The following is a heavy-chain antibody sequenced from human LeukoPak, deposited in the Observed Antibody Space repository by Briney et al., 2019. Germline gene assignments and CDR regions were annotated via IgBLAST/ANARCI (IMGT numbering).Heavy chain of an antibody. CDR1: GYAFTGYF. J-gene: IGHJ3*01. CDR2: INPNSGDT. CDR3: ARDNSYGSLSAFDF. D-gene: IGHD5-18*01. Sequence: ASVKVSCKASGYAFTGYFFHWVGQAPGQGLEWMGWINPNSGDTNYAQKFQGRVTMTRDTSISTAYMDLSRLRDDDTAVYYCARDNSYGSLSAFDFWGQGTVVTVSS. V-gene: IGHV1-2*02.